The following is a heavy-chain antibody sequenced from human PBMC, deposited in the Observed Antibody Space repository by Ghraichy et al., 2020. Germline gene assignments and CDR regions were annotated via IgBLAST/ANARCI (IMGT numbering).Heavy chain of an antibody. Sequence: SLNISCAASGFTFSSYGMHWVRQAPGKGLEWVAVISYDGSNKYYADSVKGRFTISRDNSKNTLYLQMNSLRAEDTAVYYCAKSGYYDSSGYYQLHWYFDLWGRGTLVTVSS. J-gene: IGHJ2*01. CDR2: ISYDGSNK. CDR3: AKSGYYDSSGYYQLHWYFDL. D-gene: IGHD3-22*01. CDR1: GFTFSSYG. V-gene: IGHV3-30*18.